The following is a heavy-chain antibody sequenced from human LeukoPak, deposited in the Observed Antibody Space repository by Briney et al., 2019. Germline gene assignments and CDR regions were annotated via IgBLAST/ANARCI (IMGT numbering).Heavy chain of an antibody. D-gene: IGHD5-12*01. Sequence: SETLSLTCTVSGASISNANYYWSWIRQFPGKGLEWIAYIYYSGSAYYNPSLKSRVTMSVDTSKNQFSLTMTSVTLADTAMYYCARRRGYSGNDDLDYWGRGTLVTVSS. CDR1: GASISNANYY. V-gene: IGHV4-31*03. CDR2: IYYSGSA. J-gene: IGHJ4*02. CDR3: ARRRGYSGNDDLDY.